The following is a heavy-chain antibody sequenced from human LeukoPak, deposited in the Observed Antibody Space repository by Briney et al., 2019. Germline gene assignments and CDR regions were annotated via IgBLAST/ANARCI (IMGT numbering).Heavy chain of an antibody. V-gene: IGHV3-11*01. Sequence: GGSLRLSCAASGFTFSDYYMSWIRQAPGKGLEWVSYISSSGSTIYYADSVKGRFTISRDNAKNSLYLQMNSLRAEGTAVYYCARDGRIAVAGSAYYYYGMDVWGQGTTVTVSS. D-gene: IGHD6-19*01. CDR2: ISSSGSTI. CDR3: ARDGRIAVAGSAYYYYGMDV. J-gene: IGHJ6*02. CDR1: GFTFSDYY.